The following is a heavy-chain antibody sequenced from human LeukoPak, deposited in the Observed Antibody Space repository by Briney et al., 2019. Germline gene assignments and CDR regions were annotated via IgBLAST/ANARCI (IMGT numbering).Heavy chain of an antibody. CDR3: AREPTDDYEPFDY. V-gene: IGHV4-59*01. Sequence: SETLSLNCTVSGGSISSYYWSWIRQPPGKGLEWIGYIYYSGSTNYNPSLKSRVTISVDTSKNQFSLKLSSVTAADTAVYYCAREPTDDYEPFDYWGQGTLVTVSS. CDR1: GGSISSYY. D-gene: IGHD5-12*01. J-gene: IGHJ4*02. CDR2: IYYSGST.